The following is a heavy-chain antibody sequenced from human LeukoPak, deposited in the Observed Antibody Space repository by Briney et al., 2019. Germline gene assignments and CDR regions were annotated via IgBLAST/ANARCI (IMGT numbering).Heavy chain of an antibody. CDR3: GMMSGPNSSIAY. V-gene: IGHV3-11*06. D-gene: IGHD6-6*01. CDR2: ISSSSDYT. J-gene: IGHJ4*02. CDR1: GFTFSDYY. Sequence: PGGSLRLSCAASGFTFSDYYMTWIRQAPGKGLEWVSYISSSSDYTNYADSVKGRFTISRDNAKKSLFLQINSLRAEDTAVYYCGMMSGPNSSIAYWGQGTLVTVSS.